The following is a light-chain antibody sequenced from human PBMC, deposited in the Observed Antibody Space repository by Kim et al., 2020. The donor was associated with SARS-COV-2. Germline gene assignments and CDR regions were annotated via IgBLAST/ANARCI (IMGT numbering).Light chain of an antibody. Sequence: DIQMTQSPSFLSASVGDRVTITCRASQSISTYLTWYQQKPGKAPKLLIYAASTLQSGVPSRFSGSGSGTEFTLTISSLQPEDSATYYCQQINSYPFTFGPGTQLEIK. V-gene: IGKV1-9*01. CDR3: QQINSYPFT. CDR2: AAS. CDR1: QSISTY. J-gene: IGKJ5*01.